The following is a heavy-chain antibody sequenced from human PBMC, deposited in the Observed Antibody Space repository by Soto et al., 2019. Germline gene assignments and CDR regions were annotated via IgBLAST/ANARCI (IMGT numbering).Heavy chain of an antibody. Sequence: GGSLRLSCAASGFTFSSYSMNWVRQAPGKGLEWVSSISSSSSYIYYADSVKGRFTISRDNAKNSLYLQMNSLRAEDTAVYYCASGGSAAAGTPSDYWGLGTLVTVSS. D-gene: IGHD6-13*01. V-gene: IGHV3-21*01. CDR3: ASGGSAAAGTPSDY. CDR2: ISSSSSYI. CDR1: GFTFSSYS. J-gene: IGHJ4*02.